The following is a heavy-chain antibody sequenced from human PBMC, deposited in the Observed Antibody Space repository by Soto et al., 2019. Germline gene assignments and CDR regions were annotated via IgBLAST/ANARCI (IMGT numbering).Heavy chain of an antibody. Sequence: PGGSLRLSCASSGFTFSSCSMNWVRQAPGKGLEWVSFISGSGDTKYYADSVKGRFTISRDNSKNTLYLQMNSLRPEDTAVYYCAKDWATPVAGRFLDSWGQGTPVTVSS. V-gene: IGHV3-48*01. CDR3: AKDWATPVAGRFLDS. CDR1: GFTFSSCS. D-gene: IGHD6-19*01. CDR2: ISGSGDTK. J-gene: IGHJ4*02.